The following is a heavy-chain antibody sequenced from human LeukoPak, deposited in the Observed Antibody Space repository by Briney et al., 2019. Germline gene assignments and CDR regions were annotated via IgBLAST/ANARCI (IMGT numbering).Heavy chain of an antibody. J-gene: IGHJ4*02. D-gene: IGHD3-10*01. Sequence: ASETLSLTCTVSGDSFTSRSYYWGWIRQPPGKGLEWIGSIYYSGSTNYNPSLKSRVTISVDTSKNQFSLKLSSVTAADTAVYYCARGYYGSGHDYWGQGTLVTVSS. CDR3: ARGYYGSGHDY. CDR2: IYYSGST. CDR1: GDSFTSRSYY. V-gene: IGHV4-39*07.